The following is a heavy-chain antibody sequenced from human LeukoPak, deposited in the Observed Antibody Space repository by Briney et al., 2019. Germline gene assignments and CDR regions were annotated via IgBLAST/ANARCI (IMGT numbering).Heavy chain of an antibody. CDR3: ARERLVLGYYYYYMDV. CDR1: GGSISSYY. CDR2: IYYSGTT. Sequence: PSETLSLTCIVSGGSISSYYWSWIRQPPGKGLEWIGYIYYSGTTNYNPSLKSRVTLSVDTSKNQFSLKLTSVTAADTAVYYCARERLVLGYYYYYMDVWGKGTTVTVSS. J-gene: IGHJ6*03. D-gene: IGHD2-8*02. V-gene: IGHV4-59*01.